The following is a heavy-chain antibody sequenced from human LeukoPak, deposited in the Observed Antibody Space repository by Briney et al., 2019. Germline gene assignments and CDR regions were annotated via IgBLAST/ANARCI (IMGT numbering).Heavy chain of an antibody. CDR3: ARASHSKNYYYYMDV. CDR2: INHSGST. Sequence: PSETLSLTCAVYGGSFSGYYWSWIRQPPGKGLEWIGEINHSGSTNYNPSLKSRVTISVDTSKNQFSLKLSSVTAADTAVYYCARASHSKNYYYYMDVWGKGTTVTVSS. CDR1: GGSFSGYY. V-gene: IGHV4-34*01. J-gene: IGHJ6*03.